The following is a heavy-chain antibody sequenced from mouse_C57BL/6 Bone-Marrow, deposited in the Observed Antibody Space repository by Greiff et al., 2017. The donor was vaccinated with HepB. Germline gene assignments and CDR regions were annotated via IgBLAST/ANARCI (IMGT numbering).Heavy chain of an antibody. Sequence: EVKLVESGGGLVKPGGSLKLSCAASGFTFSDYGMHWVRQAPEKGLEWVAYISSGSSTIYYADTVKGRFTISRDNAKNTLFLQMTSLRSEDTAMYYCARYYYGSSYEYFDVWGTGTTVTVSS. CDR1: GFTFSDYG. D-gene: IGHD1-1*01. J-gene: IGHJ1*03. V-gene: IGHV5-17*01. CDR2: ISSGSSTI. CDR3: ARYYYGSSYEYFDV.